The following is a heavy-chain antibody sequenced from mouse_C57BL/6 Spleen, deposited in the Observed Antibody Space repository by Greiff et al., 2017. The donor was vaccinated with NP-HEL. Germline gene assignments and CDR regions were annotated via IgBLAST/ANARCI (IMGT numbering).Heavy chain of an antibody. J-gene: IGHJ2*01. CDR3: ARRNYYGSSHVFDY. CDR2: IYPGSGST. CDR1: GYTFTSYW. Sequence: QVHVKQSGAELVKPGASVKMSCKASGYTFTSYWITWVKQRPGQGLEWIGDIYPGSGSTNYNEKFKSKATLTVDTSSSTAYMQLSSLTSEDSAVYYCARRNYYGSSHVFDYWGQGTTLTVSS. D-gene: IGHD1-1*01. V-gene: IGHV1-55*01.